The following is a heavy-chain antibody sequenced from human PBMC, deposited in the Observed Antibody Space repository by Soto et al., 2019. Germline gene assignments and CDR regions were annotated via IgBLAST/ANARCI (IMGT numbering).Heavy chain of an antibody. CDR1: GGSIISGDYY. Sequence: SSETLSLTCTVSGGSIISGDYYWSWIRQPPGKGLEWTGYIYYSGDTSYNPSLKSRVTMSIDMSKNQFSLKLSSVTAADTAVYYCARDRFYDFWSGYWVFDPWGQGTLVTVSS. D-gene: IGHD3-3*01. CDR3: ARDRFYDFWSGYWVFDP. V-gene: IGHV4-30-4*08. CDR2: IYYSGDT. J-gene: IGHJ5*02.